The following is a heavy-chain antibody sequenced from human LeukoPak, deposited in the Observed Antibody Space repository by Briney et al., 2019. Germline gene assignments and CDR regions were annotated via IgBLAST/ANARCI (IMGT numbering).Heavy chain of an antibody. CDR3: AFTNYYDSSGYYAPRLDY. CDR1: GFTFTNYA. Sequence: GGSLRLSCAASGFTFTNYAMSWVRQAPGKGLEWVSTASGSGGSTYYADSVKGRFTVSRDSSKNTLYPQMNSLRAEDTAVYYCAFTNYYDSSGYYAPRLDYWGQGTLVTVSS. D-gene: IGHD3-22*01. J-gene: IGHJ4*02. V-gene: IGHV3-23*01. CDR2: ASGSGGST.